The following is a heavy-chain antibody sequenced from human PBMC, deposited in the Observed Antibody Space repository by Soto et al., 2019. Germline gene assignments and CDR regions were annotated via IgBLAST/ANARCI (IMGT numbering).Heavy chain of an antibody. CDR3: ASSAPDYYYDSSGFEN. Sequence: SETLSLTCTVSGGSISSYYWSWIRQPPGKGLEWIGNIYYSGSANYKPSLKSRATISVDTSKNQFSLKLSSVTAADTAVYYCASSAPDYYYDSSGFENWGQGALVTVSS. CDR2: IYYSGSA. D-gene: IGHD3-22*01. CDR1: GGSISSYY. V-gene: IGHV4-59*01. J-gene: IGHJ4*02.